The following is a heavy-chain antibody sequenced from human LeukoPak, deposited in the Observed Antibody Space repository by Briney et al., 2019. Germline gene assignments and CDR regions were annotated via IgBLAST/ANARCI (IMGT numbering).Heavy chain of an antibody. V-gene: IGHV4-31*03. CDR1: GGSVSSGDYY. J-gene: IGHJ4*02. Sequence: SQTLSLTCTVSGGSVSSGDYYWSWIRQLPGKGLEWIGYIYYSGSTYYNPSLKSRLTISVDTSKNQFSLKLSSVTAADTAVYYCASSDYYFDYWGQGTLVTVSS. CDR2: IYYSGST. D-gene: IGHD2-21*02. CDR3: ASSDYYFDY.